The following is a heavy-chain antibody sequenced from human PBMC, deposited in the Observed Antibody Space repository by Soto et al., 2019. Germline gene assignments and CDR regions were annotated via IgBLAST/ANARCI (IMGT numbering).Heavy chain of an antibody. Sequence: QVQLQESGPGLVKPSGTLSLTCAVSGGSISSSNWWSWVRQPPGKGLEGIGEIYHSGSTNYNPSLQSRATISVDKSKSQFSLTLSSVTAADTAVYYCARVLGNDAFDIWGQGTMVTVSS. CDR3: ARVLGNDAFDI. V-gene: IGHV4-4*02. CDR2: IYHSGST. CDR1: GGSISSSNW. D-gene: IGHD3-3*02. J-gene: IGHJ3*02.